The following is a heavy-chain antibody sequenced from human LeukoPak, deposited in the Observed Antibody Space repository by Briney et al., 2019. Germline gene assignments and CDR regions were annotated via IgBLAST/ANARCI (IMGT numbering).Heavy chain of an antibody. J-gene: IGHJ5*02. CDR2: INPNSGGT. Sequence: GASVKVSCKASGGTFSSYAISWVRQAPGQGLEWMGWINPNSGGTNYAPKFQGRVTMTRDTSISTAYMELSRLRSDDTAVYYCARNPVFWAAAGRENWFDPWGQGTLVTVSS. D-gene: IGHD6-13*01. V-gene: IGHV1-2*02. CDR1: GGTFSSYA. CDR3: ARNPVFWAAAGRENWFDP.